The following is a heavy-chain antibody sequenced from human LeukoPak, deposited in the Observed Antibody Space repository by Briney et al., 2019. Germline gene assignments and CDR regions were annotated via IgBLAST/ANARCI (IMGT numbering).Heavy chain of an antibody. CDR1: GYTFTGYH. CDR2: INPNSGDT. J-gene: IGHJ4*02. D-gene: IGHD2-2*01. V-gene: IGHV1-2*06. Sequence: ASVKVSCKASGYTFTGYHMHWVRQAPGQGLEWMGRINPNSGDTNYAQKFQGRVAMTRDTSISTAFMELTRLRSDDTAVYYCARDYCSSTSCLFDYWGQGTLVSVSS. CDR3: ARDYCSSTSCLFDY.